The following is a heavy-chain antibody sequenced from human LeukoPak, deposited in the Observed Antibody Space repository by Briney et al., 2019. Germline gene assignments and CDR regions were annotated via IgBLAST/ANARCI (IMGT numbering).Heavy chain of an antibody. CDR1: GFTFSSYG. CDR3: AKDWADSSSWKLYYYYGMDV. V-gene: IGHV3-30*02. J-gene: IGHJ6*02. Sequence: GGSLRLSCAASGFTFSSYGMHWVRQAPGKGLEWVAFIRYDGSNKYYADSVKGRLTISRDNSKNTLYLQMNSLRAEDTAVYYCAKDWADSSSWKLYYYYGMDVWGQGTTVTVSS. CDR2: IRYDGSNK. D-gene: IGHD6-13*01.